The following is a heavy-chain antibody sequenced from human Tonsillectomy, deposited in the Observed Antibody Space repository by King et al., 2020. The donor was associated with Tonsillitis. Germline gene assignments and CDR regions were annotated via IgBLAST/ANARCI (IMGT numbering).Heavy chain of an antibody. V-gene: IGHV4-34*01. D-gene: IGHD3-3*01. CDR3: ARGPLYDFGSGGLDY. J-gene: IGHJ4*02. Sequence: VQLQQWGAGLLKPSETLSLTCAVSGGSFSGYSWTWIRQAPGKGLEWLGEINHSGSTNYDASLKSRVTISGDTSRNHFSLNLSSVTAADTAVYFCARGPLYDFGSGGLDYWGQGILVTVSS. CDR2: INHSGST. CDR1: GGSFSGYS.